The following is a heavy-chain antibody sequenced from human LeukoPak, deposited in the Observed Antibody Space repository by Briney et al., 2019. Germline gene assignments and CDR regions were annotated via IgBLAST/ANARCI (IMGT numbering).Heavy chain of an antibody. CDR1: GFTFSSYG. CDR3: AKDIDLTYYFDY. D-gene: IGHD3-16*01. CDR2: IRYDGSNK. V-gene: IGHV3-30*02. J-gene: IGHJ4*02. Sequence: GGSLRLSCAASGFTFSSYGMHWVRQAPGKGLEWVAFIRYDGSNKYYADSVKGRFTISRDNSKNTLYLQMNSLRAEDTAVYYCAKDIDLTYYFDYWGQGTLVTVSS.